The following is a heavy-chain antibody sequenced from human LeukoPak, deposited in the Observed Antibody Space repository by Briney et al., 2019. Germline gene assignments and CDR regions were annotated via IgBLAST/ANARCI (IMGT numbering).Heavy chain of an antibody. CDR2: IYNSGST. J-gene: IGHJ4*02. CDR1: GGSISSGDYY. V-gene: IGHV4-61*08. D-gene: IGHD6-19*01. CDR3: ARDGGYSSEWYPGY. Sequence: SQTLSLTCTVSGGSISSGDYYWSWIRQPPGKGLEWIGYIYNSGSTNYNPSLKSRVTISVDTSKNEFSLKVRSVTAADTAVYYCARDGGYSSEWYPGYWGQGTLVTVSS.